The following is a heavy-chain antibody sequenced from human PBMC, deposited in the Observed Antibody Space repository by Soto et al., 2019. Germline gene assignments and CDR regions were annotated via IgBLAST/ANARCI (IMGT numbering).Heavy chain of an antibody. CDR3: ARGRAAAWQPYYYYYYMDV. CDR2: MNPNSGNT. V-gene: IGHV1-8*01. J-gene: IGHJ6*03. D-gene: IGHD6-13*01. CDR1: GYTFTSYD. Sequence: QVQLVQSGAEVKKPGASVKVSCKASGYTFTSYDINWVRQATGQGLEWMGWMNPNSGNTGYAQKFQGRVTMTRNTSISTAYMELSSLRSEDTAVYYCARGRAAAWQPYYYYYYMDVWGKGTTVTVSS.